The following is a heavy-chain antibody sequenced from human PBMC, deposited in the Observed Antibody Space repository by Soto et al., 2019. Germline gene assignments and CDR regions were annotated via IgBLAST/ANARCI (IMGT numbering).Heavy chain of an antibody. CDR3: ARGPVVTPFVDY. D-gene: IGHD2-21*02. J-gene: IGHJ4*02. CDR1: GGSFTSGAYY. Sequence: PXXTLSLTCTVSGGSFTSGAYYWSWIRQHTGKGLEWIGHIYYSGSTNYNPSLKSRFTISVGASKNQFSLKMSSVTASDKAIYYCARGPVVTPFVDYWGQGTLVTVSS. V-gene: IGHV4-61*08. CDR2: IYYSGST.